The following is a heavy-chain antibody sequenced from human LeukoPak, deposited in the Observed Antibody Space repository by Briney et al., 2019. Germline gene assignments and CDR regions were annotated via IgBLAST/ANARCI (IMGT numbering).Heavy chain of an antibody. Sequence: PSETLSLTCTVSGGSVSSGSYYWSWIRQPPGKGLEWIGYIYYSGSTNYNPSLKSRVTISVDTSKNQFSLKLSSVTAADTAVYYCARAAYYYGSGSYAYYFDYWGQGTLVTVSS. V-gene: IGHV4-61*01. CDR3: ARAAYYYGSGSYAYYFDY. D-gene: IGHD3-10*01. J-gene: IGHJ4*02. CDR1: GGSVSSGSYY. CDR2: IYYSGST.